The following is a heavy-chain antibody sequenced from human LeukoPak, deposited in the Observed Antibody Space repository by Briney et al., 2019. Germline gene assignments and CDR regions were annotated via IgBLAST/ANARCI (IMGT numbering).Heavy chain of an antibody. J-gene: IGHJ4*02. V-gene: IGHV3-21*01. CDR3: VRDVIHSYFDI. CDR1: GFTLRSHS. Sequence: GGSLRLSCAASGFTLRSHSLDWGRKAPGKGLEWASSITGAGSIQYADSVQGRFTISRDNAHISICLQMNTHRAKDTAVYYCVRDVIHSYFDIWGQGILVTVSS. CDR2: ITGAGSI. D-gene: IGHD2/OR15-2a*01.